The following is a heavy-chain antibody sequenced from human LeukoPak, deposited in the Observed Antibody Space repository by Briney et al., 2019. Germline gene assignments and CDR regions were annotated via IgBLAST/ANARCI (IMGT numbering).Heavy chain of an antibody. D-gene: IGHD3-16*01. CDR1: GYTFTGYY. V-gene: IGHV1-2*02. J-gene: IGHJ4*02. Sequence: AASVKVSCKASGYTFTGYYMHWVRQAPGQGLEWMGWINPNSGGTNYAQKFQGRVTMTRDTSISTAYMELSRLRSDDTAVYYCAREWSNGSGELWEPYYFDYWGQGTLVTVSS. CDR2: INPNSGGT. CDR3: AREWSNGSGELWEPYYFDY.